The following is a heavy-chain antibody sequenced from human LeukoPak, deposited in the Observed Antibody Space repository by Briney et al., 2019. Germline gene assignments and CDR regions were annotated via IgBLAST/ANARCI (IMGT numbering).Heavy chain of an antibody. CDR3: AKDLTGTTLYYFDY. CDR2: VNSGGSGT. V-gene: IGHV3-74*01. J-gene: IGHJ4*02. D-gene: IGHD1-7*01. Sequence: GGSLRLSCAASGFNFASHWMHWVRQTPGKGLVWVSRVNSGGSGTYYADSVKGRFTISRDNSKNTLYLQMNSLRAEDTAVYYCAKDLTGTTLYYFDYWGQGTLVTVSS. CDR1: GFNFASHW.